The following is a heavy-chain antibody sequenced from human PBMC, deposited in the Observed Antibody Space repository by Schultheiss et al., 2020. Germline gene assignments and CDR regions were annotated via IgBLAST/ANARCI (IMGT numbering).Heavy chain of an antibody. CDR3: ARRIPRITIFGVVIAGTAFDI. Sequence: SETLSLTCTVSGDSISSYYWSWIRQSPGKGLEWIGSIYYSGSTYYNPSLKSRVTISVDTSKNQFSLKLSSVTAADTAVYYCARRIPRITIFGVVIAGTAFDIWGQGTMVTVSS. CDR2: IYYSGST. V-gene: IGHV4-59*05. CDR1: GDSISSYY. D-gene: IGHD3-3*01. J-gene: IGHJ3*02.